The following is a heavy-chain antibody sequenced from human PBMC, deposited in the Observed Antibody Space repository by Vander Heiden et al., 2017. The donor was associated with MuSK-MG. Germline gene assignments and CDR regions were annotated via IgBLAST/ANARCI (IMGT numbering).Heavy chain of an antibody. CDR1: GFTVSSYA. CDR3: ARDRGRRALYYYYGMDV. CDR2: ISYDGSNK. D-gene: IGHD6-25*01. Sequence: QVQLVESGGGVVQHGRSLRLSCAASGFTVSSYAMHWVRQAPGKGLEWVAVISYDGSNKYYADSVKGRFTISRDNSKNTLYLQMNSLRAEDTAVYYCARDRGRRALYYYYGMDVWGQGTTVTVSS. V-gene: IGHV3-30*04. J-gene: IGHJ6*02.